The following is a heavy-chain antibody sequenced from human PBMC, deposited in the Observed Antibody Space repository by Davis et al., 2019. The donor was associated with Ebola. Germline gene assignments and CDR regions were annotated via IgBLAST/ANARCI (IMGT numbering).Heavy chain of an antibody. CDR3: ARAYSSGWNWFDP. V-gene: IGHV4-34*01. Sequence: SETLSLTCAVYGGSFSGYYWSWIRQPPGKGLEWIGIMYYSGSTYYNPSLKSRVTISVDTSKNQFSLKLSSVTAADTAVYYCARAYSSGWNWFDPWGQGTLVTVSS. CDR1: GGSFSGYY. D-gene: IGHD6-19*01. J-gene: IGHJ5*02. CDR2: MYYSGST.